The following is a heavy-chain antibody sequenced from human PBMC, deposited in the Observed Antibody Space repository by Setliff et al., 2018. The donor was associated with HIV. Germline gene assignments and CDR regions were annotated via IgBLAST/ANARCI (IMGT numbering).Heavy chain of an antibody. CDR3: VIFYIVTPVDVRDY. D-gene: IGHD2-21*01. Sequence: KTSETLSLTCAVYGGPLSGHYWSWIRQPPGQGREWIGETSHSGKTNYNPSLKSRVTISVDTSKNQFSLNVNSVTAADTAVYYCVIFYIVTPVDVRDYWGQGSLVTVSS. V-gene: IGHV4-34*01. CDR2: TSHSGKT. CDR1: GGPLSGHY. J-gene: IGHJ4*02.